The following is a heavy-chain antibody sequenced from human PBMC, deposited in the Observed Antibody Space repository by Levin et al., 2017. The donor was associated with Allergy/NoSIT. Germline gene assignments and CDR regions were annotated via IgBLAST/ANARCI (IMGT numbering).Heavy chain of an antibody. V-gene: IGHV4-34*01. D-gene: IGHD6-6*01. CDR1: GGSFSDYF. CDR3: ASARVVRF. CDR2: INHSGST. Sequence: SSETLSLTCAVYGGSFSDYFWSWIRQPPGKGLEWIGEINHSGSTNYNPSLKSRVTISVDTSKNQFSLKLSSVTAADTAVYYCASARVVRFWGQGTKVTVSS. J-gene: IGHJ3*01.